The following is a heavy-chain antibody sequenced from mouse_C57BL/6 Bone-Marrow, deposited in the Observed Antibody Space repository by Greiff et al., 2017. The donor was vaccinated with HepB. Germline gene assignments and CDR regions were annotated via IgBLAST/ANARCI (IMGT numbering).Heavy chain of an antibody. CDR2: IDPSDSYT. D-gene: IGHD2-4*01. V-gene: IGHV1-50*01. CDR3: ARGDIYYDYYVSFDY. J-gene: IGHJ2*01. CDR1: GYTFTSYW. Sequence: QVQLQQSGAELVKPGASVKLSCKASGYTFTSYWMQWVKQRPGQGLEWIGEIDPSDSYTNYNQKFKGKATLTVDTSSSTAYMQLSSLTSEDSAVYYCARGDIYYDYYVSFDYWGQGTTLTVSS.